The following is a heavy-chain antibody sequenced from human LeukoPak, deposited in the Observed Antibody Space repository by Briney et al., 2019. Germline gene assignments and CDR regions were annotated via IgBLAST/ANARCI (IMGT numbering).Heavy chain of an antibody. CDR2: IYYTGST. V-gene: IGHV4-31*02. CDR3: ARVPNYGDDVWFDP. J-gene: IGHJ5*02. Sequence: SWVRQAPGKGLEWIAYIYYTGSTYYNPSLRSRVIISVDTSKNQFSLKLNSVTAADTAVYYCARVPNYGDDVWFDPWGEGKLVSVSS. D-gene: IGHD4-17*01.